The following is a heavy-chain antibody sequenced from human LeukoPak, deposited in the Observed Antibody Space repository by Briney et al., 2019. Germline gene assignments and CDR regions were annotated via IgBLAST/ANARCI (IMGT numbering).Heavy chain of an antibody. CDR2: ISGSGGST. Sequence: GGSLRLSCAASGFTFSSYAMSWVRQAPGKGLEWVSAISGSGGSTYYADSVKGRFTISRDNSKNTLYLQMNSLRAEDTAVYYCAEDRGVQQWLGTPPYFDYWGQGTLVTVSS. CDR3: AEDRGVQQWLGTPPYFDY. CDR1: GFTFSSYA. D-gene: IGHD6-19*01. V-gene: IGHV3-23*01. J-gene: IGHJ4*02.